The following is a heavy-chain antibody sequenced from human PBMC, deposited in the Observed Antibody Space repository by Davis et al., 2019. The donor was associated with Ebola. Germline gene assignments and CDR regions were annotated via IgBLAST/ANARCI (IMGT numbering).Heavy chain of an antibody. CDR3: ARATGLDY. CDR2: ISYDGSNK. D-gene: IGHD1-14*01. CDR1: GFTFSSYA. V-gene: IGHV3-30*04. J-gene: IGHJ4*02. Sequence: GGSLRLSCAASGFTFSSYAMHWVRQAPGKGLEWVAVISYDGSNKYYADSVKGRFTISRDNSKNTLYLQMNSLRAEDTAVYYCARATGLDYWGQGTLVTVSS.